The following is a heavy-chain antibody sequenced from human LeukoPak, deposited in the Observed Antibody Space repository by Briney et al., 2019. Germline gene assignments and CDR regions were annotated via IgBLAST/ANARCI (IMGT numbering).Heavy chain of an antibody. CDR3: ARAVRYFDYLLGPPDY. D-gene: IGHD3-9*01. V-gene: IGHV3-30*04. CDR1: GFTFSSYA. CDR2: ISYDGSNK. J-gene: IGHJ4*02. Sequence: GGSLRLSCAASGFTFSSYAMHWVRQAPGKGLEWVAIISYDGSNKYYADSVKGRFTISRDNSKNTLYLQMNSLRAEDTAVYYCARAVRYFDYLLGPPDYWGQGTLVTVSS.